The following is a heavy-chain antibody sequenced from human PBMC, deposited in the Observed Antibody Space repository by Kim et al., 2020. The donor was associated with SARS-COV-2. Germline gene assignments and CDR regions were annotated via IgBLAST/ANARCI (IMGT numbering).Heavy chain of an antibody. J-gene: IGHJ6*02. V-gene: IGHV1-69*13. Sequence: SVKVSCKASGGTFSSYAISWVRQAPGQGLEWMGGIIPIFGTANYAQKFQGRVTITADESTSTAYMELSSLRSEDTAVYYCARVLGEWLLQVYYYYGMDVWGQGTTVTVSS. CDR2: IIPIFGTA. D-gene: IGHD3-3*01. CDR3: ARVLGEWLLQVYYYYGMDV. CDR1: GGTFSSYA.